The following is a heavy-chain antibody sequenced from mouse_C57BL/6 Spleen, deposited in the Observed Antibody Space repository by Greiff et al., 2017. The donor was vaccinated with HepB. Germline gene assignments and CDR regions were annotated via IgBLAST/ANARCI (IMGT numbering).Heavy chain of an antibody. J-gene: IGHJ4*01. D-gene: IGHD2-3*01. CDR2: IYPGSGNT. V-gene: IGHV1-76*01. CDR1: GYTFTDYY. CDR3: ARQDGYYNAMDY. Sequence: QVQLQQSGAELVRPGASVKLSCKASGYTFTDYYINWVKQRPGQGLEWIARIYPGSGNTYYNEKFKGKSTLTAEKSSSTDYMQLSSLTSEDSAVYFCARQDGYYNAMDYWGQGTSVTVSS.